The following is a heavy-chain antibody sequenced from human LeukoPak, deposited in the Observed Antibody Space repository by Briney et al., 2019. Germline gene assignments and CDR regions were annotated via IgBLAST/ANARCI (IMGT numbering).Heavy chain of an antibody. CDR3: ARETGYNPNFDY. J-gene: IGHJ4*02. V-gene: IGHV4-59*01. D-gene: IGHD5-24*01. Sequence: SETLSLTCTVSGGSISSYYWSWLRQPPGKGLEWIGYIYYSGSTNYNPSLKSRVTISVDTSKNQFSLKLSSVTAADTAVYYCARETGYNPNFDYWGQGTLVTVSS. CDR1: GGSISSYY. CDR2: IYYSGST.